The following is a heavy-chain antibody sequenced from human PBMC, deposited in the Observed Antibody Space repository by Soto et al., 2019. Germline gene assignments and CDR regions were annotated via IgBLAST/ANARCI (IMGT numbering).Heavy chain of an antibody. Sequence: SETLSLTCAISGDSVSSNSAAWNWIRQSPSRGLEWMGRTYYRSKWYNDYAVSVKSRITINPDTSKNQFSLQLNSVTPEDTAVYYCAGEASRADAFDIWGQGTMVTVSS. V-gene: IGHV6-1*01. CDR3: AGEASRADAFDI. J-gene: IGHJ3*02. CDR1: GDSVSSNSAA. CDR2: TYYRSKWYN. D-gene: IGHD6-13*01.